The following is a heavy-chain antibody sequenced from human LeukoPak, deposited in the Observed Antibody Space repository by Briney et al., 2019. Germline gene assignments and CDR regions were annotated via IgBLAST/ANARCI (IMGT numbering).Heavy chain of an antibody. J-gene: IGHJ4*02. V-gene: IGHV4-59*01. Sequence: PETLSLTCTVSGGSISSYYWSWIRQPPGKGLEWIGYIYYSGSTNYNPSLKSRVTISVDTSKNQFSLKLSSVTAADTAVYYCARVSGSGYFDYWGRGTLVTVSS. CDR3: ARVSGSGYFDY. CDR2: IYYSGST. CDR1: GGSISSYY.